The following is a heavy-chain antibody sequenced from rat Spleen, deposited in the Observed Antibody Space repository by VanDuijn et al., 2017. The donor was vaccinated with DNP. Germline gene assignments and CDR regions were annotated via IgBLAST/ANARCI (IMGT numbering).Heavy chain of an antibody. CDR2: IWAGGST. CDR1: GFSLTSNG. D-gene: IGHD1-6*01. J-gene: IGHJ4*01. Sequence: QVQLKESGPGLMQPSETLSLTCTVSGFSLTSNGVGWVRQPLGKGLVWMGTIWAGGSTNYNSAVQSRLSISRDTSKSQVFLKMNSLQPEDTGTYYCARLVMYTNVMDAWGQGASVTVSS. V-gene: IGHV2-72*01. CDR3: ARLVMYTNVMDA.